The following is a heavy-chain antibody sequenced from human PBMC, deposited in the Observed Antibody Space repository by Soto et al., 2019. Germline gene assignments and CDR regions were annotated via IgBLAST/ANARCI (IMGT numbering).Heavy chain of an antibody. V-gene: IGHV3-48*03. Sequence: EVQPVESGGGLVQPGGSLRLSCAASGFTFSSYEMNWVRQAPGKGLEWVSYISSSGSTIYYADSVKGRFTISRDNAKNSLYLQMNSLRAEDTAVYYCARGGEMATIGGFDYWGQGTLVTVSS. CDR3: ARGGEMATIGGFDY. D-gene: IGHD5-12*01. J-gene: IGHJ4*02. CDR1: GFTFSSYE. CDR2: ISSSGSTI.